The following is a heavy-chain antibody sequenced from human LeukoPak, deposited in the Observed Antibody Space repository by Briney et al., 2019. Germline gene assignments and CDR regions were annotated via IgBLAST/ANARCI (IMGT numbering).Heavy chain of an antibody. D-gene: IGHD3-22*01. Sequence: SVKVSCKASGYTFTSYAISWVRQAPGQGLEWMGRIIPILGIANYAQKFQGRVTITADKSTSTAYMELSSLRSEDTAVYYCARDLGNYYDSSGYSIAFDIWGQGTMVTVSS. CDR2: IIPILGIA. CDR3: ARDLGNYYDSSGYSIAFDI. J-gene: IGHJ3*02. CDR1: GYTFTSYA. V-gene: IGHV1-69*04.